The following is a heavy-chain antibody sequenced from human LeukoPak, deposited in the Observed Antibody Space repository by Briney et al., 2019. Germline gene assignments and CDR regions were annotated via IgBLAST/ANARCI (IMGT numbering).Heavy chain of an antibody. V-gene: IGHV3-7*03. CDR1: AFIFSGHW. J-gene: IGHJ5*02. CDR3: ARDVVADSRGGPAVRGWFDP. Sequence: PGGSLRLSCEGSAFIFSGHWMNWVRQTPGKGLEWVASIKEDGSERQYVDSVKGRFSISRDNTKGSLFLQLNSLRAEDTAVYYCARDVVADSRGGPAVRGWFDPWGQGTLVTVSS. CDR2: IKEDGSER. D-gene: IGHD2-15*01.